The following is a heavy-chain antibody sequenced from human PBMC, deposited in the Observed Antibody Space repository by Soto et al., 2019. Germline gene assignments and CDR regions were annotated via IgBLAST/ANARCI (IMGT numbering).Heavy chain of an antibody. V-gene: IGHV1-69*06. CDR1: GGTFSSYA. CDR3: ARVMITFGGVIDHLLDY. CDR2: IIPIFGTA. Sequence: QVQLVQSGAEVKKPGSSVKVSCKASGGTFSSYAISWVRQAPGQGLEWMEGIIPIFGTANYAQKFQGRVTITADKSTSTAYMELSSLRSEDTAVYYCARVMITFGGVIDHLLDYWGQGTLVTVSS. D-gene: IGHD3-16*02. J-gene: IGHJ4*02.